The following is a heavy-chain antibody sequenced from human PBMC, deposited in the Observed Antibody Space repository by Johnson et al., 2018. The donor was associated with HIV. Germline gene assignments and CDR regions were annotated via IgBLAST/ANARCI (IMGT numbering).Heavy chain of an antibody. CDR1: GFTVSSNY. CDR3: ARGYILTGYSGVFDM. Sequence: VQLVESGGGLVQPGGSLRLSCAASGFTVSSNYMNWVRQAPGKGLEWVANIKEDGSDKYYVDSVKGRFPISRDNVQNSLSLQMNSLRPEDTAVYYCARGYILTGYSGVFDMWGQGTMVTVSS. D-gene: IGHD3-9*01. V-gene: IGHV3-7*01. CDR2: IKEDGSDK. J-gene: IGHJ3*02.